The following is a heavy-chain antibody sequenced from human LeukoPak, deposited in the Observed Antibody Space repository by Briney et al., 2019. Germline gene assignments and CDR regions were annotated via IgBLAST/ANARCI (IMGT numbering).Heavy chain of an antibody. D-gene: IGHD6-19*01. Sequence: PGGSLRLSCAASGFTFTSYAMSWVRQAPGKGLEWVSAITGSGDTTYYAASVKGRFTISRDNSKNTLYLQMNSLRAEDTAVYYCAKSPIAVAGNFDYWGQGTLVTVSS. CDR1: GFTFTSYA. CDR2: ITGSGDTT. V-gene: IGHV3-23*01. CDR3: AKSPIAVAGNFDY. J-gene: IGHJ4*02.